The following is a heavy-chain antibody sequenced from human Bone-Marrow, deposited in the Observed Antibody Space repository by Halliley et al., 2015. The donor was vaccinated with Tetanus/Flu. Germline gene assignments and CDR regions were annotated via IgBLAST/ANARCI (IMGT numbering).Heavy chain of an antibody. CDR3: ARAKLWAGATGAPFDY. D-gene: IGHD1-26*01. CDR2: ISYSGTTI. J-gene: IGHJ4*02. V-gene: IGHV3-48*03. CDR1: GFTFSSYE. Sequence: SLRLSCGASGFTFSSYEMNWVRQAPGKGLECVSYISYSGTTIYYADSVEGRSTISRDNAKNSLYLQMNSLRAEDTAVYYCARAKLWAGATGAPFDYWGQGTLVTVSS.